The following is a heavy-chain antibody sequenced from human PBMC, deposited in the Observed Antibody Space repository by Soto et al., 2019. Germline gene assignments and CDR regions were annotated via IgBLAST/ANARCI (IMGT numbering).Heavy chain of an antibody. Sequence: ASVKVSCKASGGTFSSYAISWVRQAPGQGLEWMGGIIPIFGTANYAQKFQGRVTITADESTSTAYMELSSLRSEDTAVYYCASPYSNRVYYYYGMDIWGQGTTVTVSS. CDR2: IIPIFGTA. CDR3: ASPYSNRVYYYYGMDI. J-gene: IGHJ6*02. V-gene: IGHV1-69*13. D-gene: IGHD4-4*01. CDR1: GGTFSSYA.